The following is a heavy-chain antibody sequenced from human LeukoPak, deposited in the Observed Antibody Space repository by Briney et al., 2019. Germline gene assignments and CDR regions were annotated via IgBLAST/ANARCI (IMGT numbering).Heavy chain of an antibody. D-gene: IGHD6-19*01. Sequence: SETLSLTCTVSGGSISSYYWNWIRQPPGKGLEWIGYIHYSGSTNYNPSLKSRVTIAVDTSKNQFSLKLTSVTAADTAVYYCARDSSGWNYFDYSGQGTLVTVSS. V-gene: IGHV4-59*12. CDR1: GGSISSYY. CDR3: ARDSSGWNYFDY. CDR2: IHYSGST. J-gene: IGHJ4*02.